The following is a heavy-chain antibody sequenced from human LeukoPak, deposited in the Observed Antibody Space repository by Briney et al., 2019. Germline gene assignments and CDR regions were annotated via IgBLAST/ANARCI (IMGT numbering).Heavy chain of an antibody. CDR1: GFTFSSKW. J-gene: IGHJ6*03. CDR3: ARQFQLPTWGIWYYLDV. D-gene: IGHD2-2*01. Sequence: PGGSPRLSCAASGFTFSSKWMSWVRQAPGKGLEWVANIKYDGSEKYYVDSVKGRFTISRDNAKNSLYLQMNSLRAEDTAVYYCARQFQLPTWGIWYYLDVWGKGTTVTVSS. CDR2: IKYDGSEK. V-gene: IGHV3-7*01.